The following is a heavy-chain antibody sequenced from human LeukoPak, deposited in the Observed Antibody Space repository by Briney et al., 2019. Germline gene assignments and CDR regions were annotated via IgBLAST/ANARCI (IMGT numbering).Heavy chain of an antibody. CDR3: ARGRGTTMVRGVITNYFDL. J-gene: IGHJ2*01. CDR2: IYPNSGGT. V-gene: IGHV1-2*02. D-gene: IGHD3-10*01. Sequence: GASVKVSCRASGYTFTAHYIHWVRQAPGQGLEWMGWIYPNSGGTNYAQKFLGSVTMTGDTSINTAFMELSRLRSDDTAIYYCARGRGTTMVRGVITNYFDLWGRGSLVTVSS. CDR1: GYTFTAHY.